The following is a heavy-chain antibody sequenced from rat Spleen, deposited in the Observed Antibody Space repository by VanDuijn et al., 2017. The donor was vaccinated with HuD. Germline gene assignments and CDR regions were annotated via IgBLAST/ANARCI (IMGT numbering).Heavy chain of an antibody. CDR1: GFTFNNYW. CDR2: ITNTGGST. V-gene: IGHV5-31*01. J-gene: IGHJ3*01. Sequence: EVQLVESGGGLVQPGRSMKLSCVASGFTFNNYWMTWIRQAPGKGLEWVASITNTGGSTYYPDSMKGRFTISRDNAESTLYLQMNSLRSEDTATYYCARRGEGNWFAYWGQGTLVTVSS. CDR3: ARRGEGNWFAY. D-gene: IGHD1-11*01.